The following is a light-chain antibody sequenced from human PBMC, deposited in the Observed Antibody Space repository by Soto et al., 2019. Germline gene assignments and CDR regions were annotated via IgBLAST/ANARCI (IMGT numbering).Light chain of an antibody. CDR3: QQSYSTPPF. CDR2: AAS. CDR1: QSIGTS. Sequence: DIQMTQSPSSLSASVGDRVTVTCRASQSIGTSLNWYQQRPGKAPKLLIYAASSLRSGVPSRFSGSGSGTDFTLTISSLQPEDFATYYCQQSYSTPPFFGGGTKVEIK. V-gene: IGKV1-39*01. J-gene: IGKJ4*01.